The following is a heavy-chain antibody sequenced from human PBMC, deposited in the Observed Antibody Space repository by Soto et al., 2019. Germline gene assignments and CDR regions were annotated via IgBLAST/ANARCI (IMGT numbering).Heavy chain of an antibody. CDR1: GFTFSSYV. D-gene: IGHD3-16*01. CDR3: ARDPSYGPYYYGMDV. V-gene: IGHV3-30-3*01. CDR2: ISYDGSNK. Sequence: QVQLVESGGGVVQPGRSLRLSCAASGFTFSSYVMHWVRQAPGKGLEWVAVISYDGSNKYYADSVKGRITISRDNSKNTLYRQMNSLRAEDTAVYYCARDPSYGPYYYGMDVWGQGTTVTVSS. J-gene: IGHJ6*02.